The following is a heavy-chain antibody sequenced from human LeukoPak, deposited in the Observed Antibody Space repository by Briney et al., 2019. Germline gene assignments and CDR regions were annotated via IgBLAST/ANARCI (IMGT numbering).Heavy chain of an antibody. J-gene: IGHJ4*02. D-gene: IGHD6-19*01. CDR1: GYTFTSYA. CDR2: INPNSGGT. V-gene: IGHV1-2*02. Sequence: ASVKVSCKASGYTFTSYAMNWVRQAPGQGLEWMGWINPNSGGTNYAQKFQGRVTMTRDTSISTAYMELSRLRSDDTAVYYCARREQWLVGDDYWGQGTLVTVSS. CDR3: ARREQWLVGDDY.